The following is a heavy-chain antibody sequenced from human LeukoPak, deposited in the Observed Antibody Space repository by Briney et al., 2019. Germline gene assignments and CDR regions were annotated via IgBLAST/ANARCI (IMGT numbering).Heavy chain of an antibody. V-gene: IGHV4-34*01. D-gene: IGHD3-3*01. CDR2: INHSGST. CDR1: GGSFSGYY. CDR3: ARLHDFWSGYYIGASDAFDI. J-gene: IGHJ3*02. Sequence: SETLPLTCAVYGGSFSGYYWSWIRQPPGKGLEWIGEINHSGSTNYNPSLKSRVTISVDTSKNQFSLKLSSVTAADTAVYYCARLHDFWSGYYIGASDAFDIWGQGTMVTVSS.